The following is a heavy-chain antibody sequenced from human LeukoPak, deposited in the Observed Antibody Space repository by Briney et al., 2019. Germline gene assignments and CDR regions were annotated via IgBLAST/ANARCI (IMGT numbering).Heavy chain of an antibody. D-gene: IGHD4-17*01. CDR2: IFYIGST. CDR1: DDSFSSHY. CDR3: ARDLVTVTKGFDI. Sequence: SETLSLTCAVSDDSFSSHYWTWIRQPPGKGLEWIGYIFYIGSTHYTPSLKSRVTISIDTSKNQFSLKLTSVTAAATAVYYCARDLVTVTKGFDIWGQGTMVSVSS. J-gene: IGHJ3*02. V-gene: IGHV4-59*11.